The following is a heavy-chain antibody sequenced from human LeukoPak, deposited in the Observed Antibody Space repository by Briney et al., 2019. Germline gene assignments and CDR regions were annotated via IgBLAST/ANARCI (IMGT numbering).Heavy chain of an antibody. V-gene: IGHV1-2*02. CDR2: INPDSGGT. CDR3: ATYYCSSTTCTPIDP. Sequence: ASVKVSCKASGYTFTDYYIHWVRQAPGQGLEWMGWINPDSGGTNYAQKFQGRVTMTRDTSISTAYMELSGLRSDDTAVYYCATYYCSSTTCTPIDPWGQGTLVTVSS. J-gene: IGHJ5*02. CDR1: GYTFTDYY. D-gene: IGHD2-2*01.